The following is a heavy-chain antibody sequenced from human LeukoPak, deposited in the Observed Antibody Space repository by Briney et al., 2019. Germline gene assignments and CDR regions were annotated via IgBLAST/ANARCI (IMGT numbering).Heavy chain of an antibody. J-gene: IGHJ4*02. CDR3: ARGRHSGFDY. V-gene: IGHV6-1*01. CDR2: TYYRSKWNN. Sequence: SQTLSLTRAISGDSVSGNSAVAWNWLRQSPSRGLEWLGRTYYRSKWNNDYAVSVKSRITINPDTSKNQFSLHLNSVTPEDTAVYFCARGRHSGFDYWGQGTLVTVSS. D-gene: IGHD6-13*01. CDR1: GDSVSGNSAVA.